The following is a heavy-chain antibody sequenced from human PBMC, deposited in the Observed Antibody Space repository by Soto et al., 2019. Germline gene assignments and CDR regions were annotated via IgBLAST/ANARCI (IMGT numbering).Heavy chain of an antibody. D-gene: IGHD5-12*01. J-gene: IGHJ4*02. CDR1: GYTLTELS. Sequence: ASVKVSCKVSGYTLTELSMHWVRQATGKGLEWMGGFDPEDGETIYAQKFQGRVTMTEDTSTDTAYMELSSLRSEDTAEYYCAVGRVGYSGYANLDYWGQGTLVTVSS. CDR2: FDPEDGET. CDR3: AVGRVGYSGYANLDY. V-gene: IGHV1-24*01.